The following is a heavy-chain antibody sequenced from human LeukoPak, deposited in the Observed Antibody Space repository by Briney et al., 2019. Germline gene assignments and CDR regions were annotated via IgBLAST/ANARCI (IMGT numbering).Heavy chain of an antibody. V-gene: IGHV3-21*01. CDR2: ISSSSSYI. D-gene: IGHD2-2*01. CDR1: GFTFSSYS. Sequence: PGGSLRLSCAASGFTFSSYSMNWVRQAPGKGLEWVSSISSSSSYIYYADSVKGRFTISRDNAKNSLYLQMNSLRAEDTAVYYCASPDSTPSKYFDYWGQGTLVTVSS. CDR3: ASPDSTPSKYFDY. J-gene: IGHJ4*02.